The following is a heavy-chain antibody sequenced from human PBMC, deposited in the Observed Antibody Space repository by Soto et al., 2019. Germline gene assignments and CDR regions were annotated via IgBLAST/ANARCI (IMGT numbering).Heavy chain of an antibody. Sequence: EVQLVESGGGLVKPGGSLRLSCAASGFTFSSYSMNWVRQAPGKGLEWISSISSSSSYIYYADSVKGRFTISRDNAKNSLYLQMNSLRAEDTAVYYCARDRALGGVLRFLEWSNWFDPWGQGTLVTVSS. CDR3: ARDRALGGVLRFLEWSNWFDP. V-gene: IGHV3-21*01. D-gene: IGHD3-3*01. J-gene: IGHJ5*02. CDR1: GFTFSSYS. CDR2: ISSSSSYI.